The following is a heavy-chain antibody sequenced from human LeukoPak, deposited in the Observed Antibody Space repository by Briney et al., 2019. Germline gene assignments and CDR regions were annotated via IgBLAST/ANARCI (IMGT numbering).Heavy chain of an antibody. CDR1: GFTFGDTW. CDR3: ATSYDMGWLIGY. D-gene: IGHD3/OR15-3a*01. Sequence: GGSLRLSCAASGFTFGDTWMNWVRQVPGQGLEWVANIKQNGSEKFYVASVKGRFTISRDNGKSSLYLQMNSLRAEDTALYYCATSYDMGWLIGYWGQGTLVTVSS. CDR2: IKQNGSEK. V-gene: IGHV3-7*03. J-gene: IGHJ4*02.